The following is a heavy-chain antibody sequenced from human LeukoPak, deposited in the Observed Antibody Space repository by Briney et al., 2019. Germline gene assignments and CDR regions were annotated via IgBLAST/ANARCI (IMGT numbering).Heavy chain of an antibody. CDR1: GFPFNSYS. J-gene: IGHJ3*02. V-gene: IGHV3-48*02. CDR2: ISSSSSTI. Sequence: GGSLRLLCAAPGFPFNSYSMKLVRQAPGKGAGGGSYISSSSSTIYYADSVKGRFTISRDNAKNSLYLQMNSLRDEDTAVYYCARDWGITKHAFDIWGQGTMVTVSS. CDR3: ARDWGITKHAFDI. D-gene: IGHD3-10*01.